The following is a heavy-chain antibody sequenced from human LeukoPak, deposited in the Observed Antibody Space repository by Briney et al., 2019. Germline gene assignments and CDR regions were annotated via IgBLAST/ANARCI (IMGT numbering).Heavy chain of an antibody. Sequence: GASVRVSCKASGYTFTSYGINWVRQAPGQGLEWMGWISAYNGNTNYAQKLQGRVTMTTDTSTSTAYMELRSLRSEDTAVYYCARGMGYSYGHPQGAFDIWGQGTMVTVSS. CDR3: ARGMGYSYGHPQGAFDI. D-gene: IGHD5-18*01. V-gene: IGHV1-18*01. CDR2: ISAYNGNT. J-gene: IGHJ3*02. CDR1: GYTFTSYG.